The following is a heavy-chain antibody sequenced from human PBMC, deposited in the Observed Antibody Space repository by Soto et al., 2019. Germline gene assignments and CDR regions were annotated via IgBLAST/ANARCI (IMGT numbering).Heavy chain of an antibody. CDR1: GFTFSSYS. D-gene: IGHD3-9*01. V-gene: IGHV3-21*01. Sequence: GGSLRLSCAASGFTFSSYSMNWVRQAPGKGLEWVSSISSSSSYIYYADSVKGRFTISRDNAKNSLYLQMNSLRAEDTAVYYCARFFSRLTGYYDAFDIWGQGTMVTV. CDR3: ARFFSRLTGYYDAFDI. CDR2: ISSSSSYI. J-gene: IGHJ3*02.